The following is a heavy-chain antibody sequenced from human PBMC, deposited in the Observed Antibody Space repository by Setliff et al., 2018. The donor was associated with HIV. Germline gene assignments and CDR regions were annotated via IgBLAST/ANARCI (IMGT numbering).Heavy chain of an antibody. CDR2: VNHGGET. J-gene: IGHJ6*02. V-gene: IGHV4-34*01. D-gene: IGHD2-2*01. CDR3: ARDGTDCSSTKCYAQDYYYYGMYV. CDR1: NGSFSGYF. Sequence: SETLSLTCTVSNGSFSGYFWHWIRQAPGRGLEWVGAVNHGGETKYNPSLESQATISADTSKRQFALALSSVTAADTAVYYCARDGTDCSSTKCYAQDYYYYGMYVWGQGTTVTVSS.